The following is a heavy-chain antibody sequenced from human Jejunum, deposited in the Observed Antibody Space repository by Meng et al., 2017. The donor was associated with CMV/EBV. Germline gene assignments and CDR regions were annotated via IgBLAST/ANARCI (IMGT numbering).Heavy chain of an antibody. CDR1: GYTFTRHG. Sequence: VQRVQSGAEGSKPGASVKVSCKTSGYTFTRHGITWVRQSPGQGLEWMGWINTNTGNPTYAQGFTGRFVFSLDTSVSTAYLQISSLKAEDTAVYYCARGDYYDSSGLDYWGQGTLVTVSS. CDR2: INTNTGNP. D-gene: IGHD3-22*01. J-gene: IGHJ4*02. V-gene: IGHV7-4-1*02. CDR3: ARGDYYDSSGLDY.